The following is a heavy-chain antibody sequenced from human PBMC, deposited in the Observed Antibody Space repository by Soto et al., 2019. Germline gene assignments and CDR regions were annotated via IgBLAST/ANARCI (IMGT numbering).Heavy chain of an antibody. Sequence: GGSLRLSCAASGFTFSSYDMHWVRQATGKGLEWVSAIGTAGDTYYPGSVKGRFTISRENGKNSLYLQMNSLRAGDTAFYYCEREGLYGSRYYGMDVGGQGTTVTVSS. CDR3: EREGLYGSRYYGMDV. J-gene: IGHJ6*02. V-gene: IGHV3-13*04. CDR2: IGTAGDT. D-gene: IGHD6-13*01. CDR1: GFTFSSYD.